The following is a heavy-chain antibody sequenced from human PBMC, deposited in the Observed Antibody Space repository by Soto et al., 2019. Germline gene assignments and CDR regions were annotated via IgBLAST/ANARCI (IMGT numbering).Heavy chain of an antibody. CDR1: GFTFISYA. CDR2: ISYDGSNK. CDR3: ARESCSSTSRHFPYGMDV. V-gene: IGHV3-30-3*01. Sequence: LRLSCAASGFTFISYAMHWVRQAPVKGLEWVAVISYDGSNKYYADSVKGRFTISRDNSKNTLYLQMNSLRAEDTAVYYCARESCSSTSRHFPYGMDVWGQGTTVTVSS. D-gene: IGHD2-2*01. J-gene: IGHJ6*02.